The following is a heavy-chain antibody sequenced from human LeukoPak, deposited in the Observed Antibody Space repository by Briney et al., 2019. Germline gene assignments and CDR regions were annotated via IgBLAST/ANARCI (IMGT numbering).Heavy chain of an antibody. CDR2: ISSSSSYI. J-gene: IGHJ6*02. CDR1: GFTFSSYS. V-gene: IGHV3-21*01. CDR3: ARDSQDVPVLRFLGWARYGMDV. D-gene: IGHD3-3*01. Sequence: HPGGSLRLSCAASGFTFSSYSMNWVRQAPGKGLEWVSSISSSSSYIYYADSVKGRFTISRDNAKNSLYLQMNSLRAEDTAVYYCARDSQDVPVLRFLGWARYGMDVWGQGTTVTVSS.